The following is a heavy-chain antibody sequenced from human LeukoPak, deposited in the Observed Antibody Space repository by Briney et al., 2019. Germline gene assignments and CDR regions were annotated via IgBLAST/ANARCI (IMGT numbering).Heavy chain of an antibody. J-gene: IGHJ4*02. V-gene: IGHV3-66*01. CDR1: GFTVSSNY. CDR2: IYSGGST. Sequence: GGSLRPSRAASGFTVSSNYMSWVRQAPGKGLEWVSVIYSGGSTYYADSVKGRFTISRDNSKNTLYLQMNSLRAEDTAVYYCAKDRSRRYYYDSSGYYYANNFDYWGQGTLVTVSS. CDR3: AKDRSRRYYYDSSGYYYANNFDY. D-gene: IGHD3-22*01.